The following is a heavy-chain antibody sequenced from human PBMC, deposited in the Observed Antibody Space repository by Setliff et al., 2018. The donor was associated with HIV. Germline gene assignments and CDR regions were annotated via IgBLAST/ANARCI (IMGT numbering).Heavy chain of an antibody. Sequence: SETLSLTCAVYGGPSSGYWSWVRQSPGKGLEWIGEISHSGSTNYNLSLKSRAAISADTSKKQFSLKLTSVTAADTGIYYCVASSSWSYRLNYWGQGTQVTVSS. V-gene: IGHV4-34*01. CDR3: VASSSWSYRLNY. J-gene: IGHJ4*02. CDR1: GGPSSGY. CDR2: ISHSGST. D-gene: IGHD6-13*01.